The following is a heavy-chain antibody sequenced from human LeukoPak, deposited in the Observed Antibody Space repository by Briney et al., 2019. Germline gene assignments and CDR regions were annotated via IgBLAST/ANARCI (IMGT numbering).Heavy chain of an antibody. CDR1: GGSISSGSYY. Sequence: SQTLSLTCTVSGGSISSGSYYWSWIRQPAGKGLEWIGRIYTSGSTNYNPSLKSRVTISVDTSKNQFSLKLSSVTAADTAVYYCARGLAAADHFDYWGQGTLVTVSS. CDR2: IYTSGST. J-gene: IGHJ4*02. CDR3: ARGLAAADHFDY. V-gene: IGHV4-61*02. D-gene: IGHD6-13*01.